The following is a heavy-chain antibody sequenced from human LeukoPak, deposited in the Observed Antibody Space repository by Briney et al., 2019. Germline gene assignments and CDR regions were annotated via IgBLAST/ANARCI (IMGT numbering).Heavy chain of an antibody. Sequence: ASVKVSCKASGYTFTDYYMHWVRQAPGQGLEWMGIINPSGGSTSYAQKFQGRVTMTRDTSTSTVYMELSSLRSEDTAVYYCAREGYGDPRRFDIWGQGTMVTVSS. CDR2: INPSGGST. V-gene: IGHV1-46*01. CDR3: AREGYGDPRRFDI. D-gene: IGHD4-17*01. CDR1: GYTFTDYY. J-gene: IGHJ3*02.